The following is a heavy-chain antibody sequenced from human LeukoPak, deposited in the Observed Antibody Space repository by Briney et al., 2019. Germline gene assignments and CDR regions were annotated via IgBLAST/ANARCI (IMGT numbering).Heavy chain of an antibody. CDR3: ARGKYSGFDL. CDR2: TYYRSKWNY. D-gene: IGHD2-15*01. J-gene: IGHJ3*01. CDR1: GVSLSANSVA. Sequence: SQTLSLTCAISGVSLSANSVAWNWIRQSPSRGLEWLGRTYYRSKWNYDYAVSVKSRITINPDTSKNQFSLQLNSVTPDDTALYYCARGKYSGFDLWGQGTMVTVSS. V-gene: IGHV6-1*01.